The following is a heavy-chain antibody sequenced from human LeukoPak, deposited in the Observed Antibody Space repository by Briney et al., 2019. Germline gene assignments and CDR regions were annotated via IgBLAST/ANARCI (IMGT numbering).Heavy chain of an antibody. D-gene: IGHD2-2*01. CDR2: ISSSSSYI. CDR1: GFTFSSYS. V-gene: IGHV3-21*01. Sequence: GGSLRLSCAASGFTFSSYSMNWVRQAPGKGLEWVSSISSSSSYIYYADSVKGRFTISRDNAKNSLYLQMNSLRAEDTAVYYCARGVVPAAQNYYFDYWGQGTLVTVSS. J-gene: IGHJ4*02. CDR3: ARGVVPAAQNYYFDY.